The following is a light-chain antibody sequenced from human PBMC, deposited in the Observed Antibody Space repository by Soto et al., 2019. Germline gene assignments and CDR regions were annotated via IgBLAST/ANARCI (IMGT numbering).Light chain of an antibody. CDR3: SSNAGSSNYV. CDR2: EVS. V-gene: IGLV2-8*01. Sequence: QSALTQPPSASGSPGQSVTISCTGTSSDVGGYNYVSWYQQHPGKAPKLMIYEVSKRPSGVPDRFSGSKSANTASLTVSGLQAEDEADYYCSSNAGSSNYVFGTGTKVTVL. CDR1: SSDVGGYNY. J-gene: IGLJ1*01.